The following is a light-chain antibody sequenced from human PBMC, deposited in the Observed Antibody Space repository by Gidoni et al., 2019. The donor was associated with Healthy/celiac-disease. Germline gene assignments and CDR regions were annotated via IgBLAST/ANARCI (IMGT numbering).Light chain of an antibody. J-gene: IGKJ1*01. CDR3: QQSYSTPQT. CDR2: AAS. Sequence: DIQMTQSPSSLSASVGARVTTTCRARQSISSYLNWYQQKPGKAPRLLIYAASSLPRGVPSRFSGSGSGTDFTLTISSLQPEDFATYYCQQSYSTPQTFGQGTKVEIK. CDR1: QSISSY. V-gene: IGKV1-39*01.